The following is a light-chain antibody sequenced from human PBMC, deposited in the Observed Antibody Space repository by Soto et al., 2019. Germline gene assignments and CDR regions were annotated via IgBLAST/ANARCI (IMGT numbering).Light chain of an antibody. CDR3: SSYTSSSIVV. Sequence: QSALTQPASVSGSPGQSITISCTGTSSDVGGYNYVSWYQQHPGKAPKLMIYDVSNRPSGVSNRFSGSKSSNTASLTISGLQAEDEADYYCSSYTSSSIVVFGGGTQLTVL. CDR1: SSDVGGYNY. V-gene: IGLV2-14*01. CDR2: DVS. J-gene: IGLJ2*01.